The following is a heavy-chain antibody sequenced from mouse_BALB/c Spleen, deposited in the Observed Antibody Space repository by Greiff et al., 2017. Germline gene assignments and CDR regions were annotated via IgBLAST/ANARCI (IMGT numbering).Heavy chain of an antibody. CDR2: IYYSGTI. CDR3: ARIYGNYAMDY. V-gene: IGHV3-5*02. CDR1: GISITTGNYR. D-gene: IGHD2-1*01. Sequence: EVQLVESGPGLVKPSQTVSLTCTVTGISITTGNYRWSWIRQFPGNKLEWIGYIYYSGTITYNPSLTSRTTITRDTSKNQFFLEMNSLTAEDTATYYCARIYGNYAMDYWGQGTSVTVSS. J-gene: IGHJ4*01.